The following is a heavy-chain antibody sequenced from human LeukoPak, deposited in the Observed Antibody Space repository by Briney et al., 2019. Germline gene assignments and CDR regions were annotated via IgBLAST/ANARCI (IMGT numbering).Heavy chain of an antibody. V-gene: IGHV4-34*01. Sequence: SETLSLTCAVYGGSFGGYYWSWIRQAPGKGLEWIGEINRSGRTNSSPSLKSRVTISLDPSKNQFSLRATSVTAADTAVYYCARGIRGVVITYDYYCMDVWGKGTTVTVSS. D-gene: IGHD3-10*01. CDR2: INRSGRT. J-gene: IGHJ6*03. CDR1: GGSFGGYY. CDR3: ARGIRGVVITYDYYCMDV.